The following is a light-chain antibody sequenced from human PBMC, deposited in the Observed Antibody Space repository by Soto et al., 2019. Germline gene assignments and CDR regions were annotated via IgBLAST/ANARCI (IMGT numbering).Light chain of an antibody. CDR2: GVH. V-gene: IGKV3-20*01. Sequence: EIVLTQSPGALSLSPGERATLSCRASQSVSSNYLAWYQQRPGQAPRLLIYGVHSRATGIPDRFSGSGFGTDFTLTISRLDPEDSAVSYCQQYGSSAWTFGQGTKVEIK. CDR3: QQYGSSAWT. CDR1: QSVSSNY. J-gene: IGKJ1*01.